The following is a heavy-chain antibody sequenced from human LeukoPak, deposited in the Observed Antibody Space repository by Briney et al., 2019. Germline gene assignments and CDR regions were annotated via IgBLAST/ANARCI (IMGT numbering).Heavy chain of an antibody. CDR2: INTDGSGT. Sequence: GGSLRLSCAASGFTFSSYCMHWVRQAPGKGLMWMSHINTDGSGTRYADSVKGRFTISRDNAKNRLYLQMNSLRAEDTAVYYCVRDIAAADDYWGQGILVTVSS. D-gene: IGHD6-13*01. CDR1: GFTFSSYC. J-gene: IGHJ4*02. V-gene: IGHV3-74*01. CDR3: VRDIAAADDY.